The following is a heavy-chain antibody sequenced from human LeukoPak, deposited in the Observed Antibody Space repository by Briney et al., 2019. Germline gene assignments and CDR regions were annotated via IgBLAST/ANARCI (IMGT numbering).Heavy chain of an antibody. J-gene: IGHJ6*02. V-gene: IGHV4-34*01. CDR1: GGSFSGYY. CDR3: ASLDYYYGMDV. Sequence: SETLSLTCAVYGGSFSGYYWSWIRQPPGKGLEWIGEINHSGSTNYNPSLKSRVTISVGTSKNQFSLKLSSVTAADTAVYYCASLDYYYGMDVWGQGTTVTASS. CDR2: INHSGST.